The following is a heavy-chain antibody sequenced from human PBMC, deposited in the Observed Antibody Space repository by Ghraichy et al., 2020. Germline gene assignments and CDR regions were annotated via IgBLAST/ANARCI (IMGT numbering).Heavy chain of an antibody. V-gene: IGHV1-69*06. CDR1: GGTFSSYA. CDR2: IIPIFGTA. CDR3: ARSQYLGSDFDY. Sequence: SVKVSCKASGGTFSSYAISWVRQAPGQGLEWMGGIIPIFGTANYAQKFQGRVTITADKSTSTAYMELSSLRSEDTAVYYCARSQYLGSDFDYWGQGTLVTVSS. J-gene: IGHJ4*02. D-gene: IGHD3-16*01.